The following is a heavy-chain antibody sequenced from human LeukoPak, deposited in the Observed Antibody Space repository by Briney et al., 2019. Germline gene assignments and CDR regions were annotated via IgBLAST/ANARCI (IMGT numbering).Heavy chain of an antibody. CDR2: SGSGGTT. CDR3: AKARRRITMIVVVMDFDY. D-gene: IGHD3-22*01. V-gene: IGHV3-23*01. Sequence: GGSLRLSCAASGFTFSSYAMSWVRQAPGKGLEWVSASGSGGTTYYADSVKGRFTVSRDNSKNTLYLQMNSLRAEDTAVYYCAKARRRITMIVVVMDFDYWGQGTLVTVSS. J-gene: IGHJ4*02. CDR1: GFTFSSYA.